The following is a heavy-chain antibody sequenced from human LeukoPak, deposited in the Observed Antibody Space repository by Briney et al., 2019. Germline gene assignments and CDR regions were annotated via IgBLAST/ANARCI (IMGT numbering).Heavy chain of an antibody. CDR3: TRGGGLESDY. J-gene: IGHJ4*02. D-gene: IGHD5-12*01. Sequence: GGSLRLSCTASGFTFGDYAMSWSRQAPGKGLEWVGFIRSKAYGGTTEYAASVKGRFTISRDDSKSIAYLQMNSLKTEDTAVYYCTRGGGLESDYWGQGTLVTVSS. V-gene: IGHV3-49*03. CDR2: IRSKAYGGTT. CDR1: GFTFGDYA.